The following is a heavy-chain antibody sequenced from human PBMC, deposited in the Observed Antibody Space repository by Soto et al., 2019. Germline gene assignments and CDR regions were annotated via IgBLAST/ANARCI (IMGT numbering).Heavy chain of an antibody. V-gene: IGHV3-23*01. CDR1: GFTFSSYA. Sequence: AGGSLRLSCAASGFTFSSYAMSWVRQAPGKGLEWVSSISESGDSTSYAESVRGRFTISRDDSKNTLYLQMNSLRAEDTAVYSCAKSRIQGWTKGLYDHWGKRSMVT. J-gene: IGHJ4*02. D-gene: IGHD5-18*01. CDR2: ISESGDST. CDR3: AKSRIQGWTKGLYDH.